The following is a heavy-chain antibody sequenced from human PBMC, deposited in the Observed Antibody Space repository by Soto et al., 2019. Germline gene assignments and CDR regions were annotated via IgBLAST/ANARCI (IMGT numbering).Heavy chain of an antibody. Sequence: SEILSLTCTVSGGSISSGGYYWSWIRQHPGKGLEWIGYIYYSGSTYYNPSLKSRVTISVDTSKNQFSLKLSSVTAADTAVYYCARDPRARGYCSSTSCPIWGQGTMVTVSS. CDR2: IYYSGST. J-gene: IGHJ3*02. V-gene: IGHV4-31*03. CDR3: ARDPRARGYCSSTSCPI. D-gene: IGHD2-2*01. CDR1: GGSISSGGYY.